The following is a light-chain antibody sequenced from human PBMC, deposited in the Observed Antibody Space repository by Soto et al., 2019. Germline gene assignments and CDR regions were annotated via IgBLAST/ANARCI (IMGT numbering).Light chain of an antibody. J-gene: IGKJ1*01. V-gene: IGKV3-20*01. CDR3: QQYGSSST. CDR1: QSVSSSY. Sequence: EIVLTQSPGTLSLSPGERATLSYRASQSVSSSYLACYQQKPGQAPRLIIYGASRRATGIPDRFSGSGSGTDFTLTISRLEPEDFAVYYCQQYGSSSTFGQGTKVDIK. CDR2: GAS.